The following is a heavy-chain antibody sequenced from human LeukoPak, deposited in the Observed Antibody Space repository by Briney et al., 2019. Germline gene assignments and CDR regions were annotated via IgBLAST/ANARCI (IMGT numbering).Heavy chain of an antibody. V-gene: IGHV4-61*08. J-gene: IGHJ4*02. CDR1: GGSVSSGGYY. CDR3: ARASRGNTDFDS. D-gene: IGHD1/OR15-1a*01. CDR2: IYYSGST. Sequence: PSETLSLTCTVSGGSVSSGGYYWSWIRQPPGKGLEWIGSIYYSGSTNYNPSLKSRVTISVDTSKNQFSLRLNSVTAADTAVFYCARASRGNTDFDSWGQGTLVSVSS.